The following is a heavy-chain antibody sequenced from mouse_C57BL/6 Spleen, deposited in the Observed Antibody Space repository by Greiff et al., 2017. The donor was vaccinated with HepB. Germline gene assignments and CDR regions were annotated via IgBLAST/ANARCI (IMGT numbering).Heavy chain of an antibody. CDR1: GYTFTDYY. CDR2: INPNNGGT. CDR3: ASTLLNVDY. V-gene: IGHV1-26*01. Sequence: EVQLQQSGPELVKPGASVKISCKASGYTFTDYYMNWVKQSHGKSLEWIGDINPNNGGTSYNQKFKGKATLTVDKSSSTAYMELRSLTSEDSAVYYCASTLLNVDYWGQGTTLTVSS. J-gene: IGHJ2*01. D-gene: IGHD2-10*01.